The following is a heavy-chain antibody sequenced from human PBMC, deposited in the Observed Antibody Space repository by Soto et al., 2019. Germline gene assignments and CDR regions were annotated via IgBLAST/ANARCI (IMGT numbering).Heavy chain of an antibody. V-gene: IGHV5-51*01. CDR2: IYPGDSDT. J-gene: IGHJ6*02. CDR1: GYSFTSYW. D-gene: IGHD4-17*01. CDR3: PRQGGYGDYIGGMDV. Sequence: GESLKISCKGSGYSFTSYWIGWVRQMPGKGLEWMGIIYPGDSDTRYSPSFQGQVTISADRSISTAYLQWSSLKASDTAMYYCPRQGGYGDYIGGMDVWGQGTTVTVSS.